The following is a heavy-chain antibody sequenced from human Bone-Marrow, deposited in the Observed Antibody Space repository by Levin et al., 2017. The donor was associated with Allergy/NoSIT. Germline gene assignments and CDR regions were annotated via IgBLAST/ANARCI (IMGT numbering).Heavy chain of an antibody. Sequence: LSLTCAASVFTFSSYAMHWVRPAPGKGLEWVAVISYDGSNKYYADSVKGRFTISRDNSKNTLYLQMNSLRAEDTAVYYCARDALGYSSSWEIDYWGQGTLVTVSS. CDR3: ARDALGYSSSWEIDY. CDR2: ISYDGSNK. V-gene: IGHV3-30-3*01. CDR1: VFTFSSYA. J-gene: IGHJ4*02. D-gene: IGHD6-13*01.